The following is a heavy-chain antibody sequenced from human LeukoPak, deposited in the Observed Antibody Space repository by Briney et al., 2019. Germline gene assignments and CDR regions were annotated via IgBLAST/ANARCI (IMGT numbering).Heavy chain of an antibody. CDR3: ARGGYTGPFDC. CDR1: GFTVSSDY. D-gene: IGHD5-18*01. V-gene: IGHV3-66*01. J-gene: IGHJ4*02. CDR2: IYSGGST. Sequence: GGSLRLSCAASGFTVSSDYMSWVRQAPGKGLEWVSVIYSGGSTYYADPVKGRFTISRDNSKNKLYLQMNSLRAEDTAVYYCARGGYTGPFDCWGQGTLVTVSS.